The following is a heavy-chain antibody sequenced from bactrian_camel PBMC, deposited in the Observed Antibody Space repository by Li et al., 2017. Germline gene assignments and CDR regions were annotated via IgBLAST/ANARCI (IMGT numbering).Heavy chain of an antibody. Sequence: HVQLVESGGGSVQAGGSLTLSCAASGNTNGPYSMGWFRQAPGKEREGVASIDSDGSTSYADSVKGRFTISQDSAKNTLYLQMSSLKPEDTAMHHCATDSFRAGGGWYDPVAKSWYNYWGQGTQVTVS. CDR1: GNTNGPYS. J-gene: IGHJ4*01. V-gene: IGHV3S55*01. CDR3: ATDSFRAGGGWYDPVAKSWYNY. D-gene: IGHD6*01. CDR2: IDSDGST.